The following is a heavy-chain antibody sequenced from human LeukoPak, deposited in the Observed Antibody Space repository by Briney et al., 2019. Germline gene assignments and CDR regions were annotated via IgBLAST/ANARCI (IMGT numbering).Heavy chain of an antibody. V-gene: IGHV3-21*01. J-gene: IGHJ3*02. CDR1: GFTFSSHS. Sequence: GGSLRLSCAASGFTFSSHSMNWVRQAPGKGLEWVSSISSSSSYIYYADSVKGRFTISRDNAKNSLYLQMNSLRAEDTAVYYCARDRRLGMDHDAFDIWGQGTMVTVSS. D-gene: IGHD6-25*01. CDR3: ARDRRLGMDHDAFDI. CDR2: ISSSSSYI.